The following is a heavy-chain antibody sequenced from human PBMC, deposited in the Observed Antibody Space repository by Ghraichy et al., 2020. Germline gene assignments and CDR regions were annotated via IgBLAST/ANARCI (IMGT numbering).Heavy chain of an antibody. CDR1: GFTFSTYW. J-gene: IGHJ4*02. D-gene: IGHD5-18*01. V-gene: IGHV3-7*01. CDR3: ASAGTVFWIQDY. Sequence: GGSLRLSCAASGFTFSTYWMSWVRQASGKGLEWVANIKQDGSEKYYVDSVKGRFTITRDNAKNSLYLQMNSLRAEDTAVYYCASAGTVFWIQDYWGQGTLVTVSS. CDR2: IKQDGSEK.